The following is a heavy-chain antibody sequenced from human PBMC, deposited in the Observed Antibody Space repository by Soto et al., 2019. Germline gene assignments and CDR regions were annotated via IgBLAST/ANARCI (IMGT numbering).Heavy chain of an antibody. CDR2: IDPGDSSA. CDR3: ARRYCSRADCYSDS. V-gene: IGHV5-10-1*01. Sequence: PGESLKISCHGSGYTFFLFCIVWVPRVPWKGLEWVGRIDPGDSSATYSPTFQGHVTISADRSTRSAYLQWRSLRASDTAIYFCARRYCSRADCYSDSWGQGSLVTVSS. D-gene: IGHD2-2*01. CDR1: GYTFFLFC. J-gene: IGHJ4*02.